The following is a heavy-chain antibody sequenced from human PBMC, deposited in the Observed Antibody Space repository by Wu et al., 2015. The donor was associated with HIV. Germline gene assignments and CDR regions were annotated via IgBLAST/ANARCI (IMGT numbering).Heavy chain of an antibody. CDR3: ARGVKRFLELGDWFDP. Sequence: QVHLLQSGAEVKKPGSSVKVSCKASGYTFTNYDINWVRQATGQGLEWMGWMNPNSGNTGYAQKFQGRVTITRNTSISTAYMELSSLRSEDTAVYYCARGVKRFLELGDWFDPWGQGTLVTVSS. J-gene: IGHJ5*02. V-gene: IGHV1-8*03. D-gene: IGHD3-3*01. CDR2: MNPNSGNT. CDR1: GYTFTNYD.